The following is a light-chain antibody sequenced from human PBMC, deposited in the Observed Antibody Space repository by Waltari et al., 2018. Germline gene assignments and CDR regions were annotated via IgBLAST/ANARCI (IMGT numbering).Light chain of an antibody. V-gene: IGLV2-11*01. CDR1: NRFVGVFNY. J-gene: IGLJ3*02. CDR3: CSFAGSYTFDWV. CDR2: DVT. Sequence: QSALTQPSPSSGSPDHSVTSPLAAPNRFVGVFNYVSWYQQHPGKAPKLMIFDVTKRPSGVSARFSGSKSGNTASLTISGLQAEDEADYYCCSFAGSYTFDWVFGGGTKLTVL.